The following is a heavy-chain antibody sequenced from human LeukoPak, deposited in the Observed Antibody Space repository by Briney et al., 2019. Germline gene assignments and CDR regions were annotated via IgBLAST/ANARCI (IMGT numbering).Heavy chain of an antibody. V-gene: IGHV3-23*01. D-gene: IGHD3-10*01. CDR1: GFTFSTYA. CDR3: AVGSYYFDY. CDR2: ISGSSAST. J-gene: IGHJ4*01. Sequence: GGSLRLSRAASGFTFSTYAMNWVRQAPGKGLEWVSGISGSSASTYYADSVKGRFTISRDNSKNTLYVQMNSLRAEDTAVYYCAVGSYYFDYWGHGTLVTVSS.